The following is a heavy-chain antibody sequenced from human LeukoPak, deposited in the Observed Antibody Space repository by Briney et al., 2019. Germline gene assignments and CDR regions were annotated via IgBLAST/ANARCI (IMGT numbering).Heavy chain of an antibody. J-gene: IGHJ4*02. V-gene: IGHV3-30*04. Sequence: GRSLRLSCATSGFTFSGYAMHWVRQAPGKGLEWVALISYDGINQYYADSVKGRFIISRDNSKNTLYLQLNSLRLEDTAVYYCTLTTFGIVYYFDYWGQGTLVTVSS. CDR1: GFTFSGYA. D-gene: IGHD1/OR15-1a*01. CDR3: TLTTFGIVYYFDY. CDR2: ISYDGINQ.